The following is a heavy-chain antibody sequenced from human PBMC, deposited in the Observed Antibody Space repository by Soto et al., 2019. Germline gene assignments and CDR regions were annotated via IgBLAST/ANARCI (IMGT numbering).Heavy chain of an antibody. CDR3: ARQADRNYIES. CDR2: IDSRGRTL. CDR1: VFTFSDYS. Sequence: GGSLRLSCVSSVFTFSDYSMSCIRHSPGEGLEWLAFIDSRGRTLSYADSVRGRFTISRDNAENSVYLQMDSLRADDTAVYYCARQADRNYIESWGQGNSVTVSS. D-gene: IGHD3-16*02. J-gene: IGHJ4*02. V-gene: IGHV3-11*01.